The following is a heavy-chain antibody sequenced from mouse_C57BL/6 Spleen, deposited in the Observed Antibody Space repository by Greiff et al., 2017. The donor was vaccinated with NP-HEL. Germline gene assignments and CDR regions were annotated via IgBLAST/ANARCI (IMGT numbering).Heavy chain of an antibody. CDR2: IWGDGST. CDR3: AATKVTNYAMDY. V-gene: IGHV2-3*01. D-gene: IGHD2-2*01. J-gene: IGHJ4*01. CDR1: GFSLTSYG. Sequence: VQLVESGPGLVAPSQSLSITCTVSGFSLTSYGVSWVRQPPGKGLEWLGVIWGDGSTYYHSALISRLSISKDNSNSHVFLKLNRLQTDDTATYYCAATKVTNYAMDYWGQGTSVTVSS.